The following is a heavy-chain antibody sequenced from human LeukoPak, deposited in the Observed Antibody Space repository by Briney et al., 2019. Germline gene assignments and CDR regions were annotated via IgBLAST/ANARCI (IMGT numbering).Heavy chain of an antibody. CDR2: ISTDSSSI. CDR1: GFTLSTYN. CDR3: AKDSRSYCSGGSCYSRGFDP. V-gene: IGHV3-48*02. J-gene: IGHJ5*02. D-gene: IGHD2-15*01. Sequence: PGGSLRLSCAASGFTLSTYNMNWVRQAPGKGLEWLSYISTDSSSIYYADSVEGRFTISRDNAKNSLYLQMNSLRDEDTAVYYCAKDSRSYCSGGSCYSRGFDPWGQGTLVTVSS.